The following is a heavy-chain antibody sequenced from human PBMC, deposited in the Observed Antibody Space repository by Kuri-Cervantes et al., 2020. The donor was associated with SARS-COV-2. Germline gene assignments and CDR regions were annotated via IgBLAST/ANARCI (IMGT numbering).Heavy chain of an antibody. J-gene: IGHJ2*01. CDR2: ISSSSSYI. V-gene: IGHV3-21*01. Sequence: GGSLRLSCAASGFTFSSYSMNWVRQAPGKGLEWVSSISSSSSYIYYADSVKGRFTISRDNAKNSLYLQMNSLRAEETAVYYCARDSLIDYYGLIEAMGSVGSRYFDLWGRGTLVTVSS. CDR1: GFTFSSYS. CDR3: ARDSLIDYYGLIEAMGSVGSRYFDL. D-gene: IGHD3-10*01.